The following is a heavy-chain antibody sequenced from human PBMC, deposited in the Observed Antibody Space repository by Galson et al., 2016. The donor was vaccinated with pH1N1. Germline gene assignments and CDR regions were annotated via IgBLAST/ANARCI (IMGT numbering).Heavy chain of an antibody. D-gene: IGHD2-15*01. CDR2: ISSNSFYM. CDR1: GFTFISYT. V-gene: IGHV3-21*01. Sequence: SLRLSCAASGFTFISYTMNWVRQAPGKGLEWVSSISSNSFYMYYADSVKGRFTISRDNAKKTLYLQMNNLRVEDKAVYYCARDRGRPRQYAFDMWGQGTVVTVSS. CDR3: ARDRGRPRQYAFDM. J-gene: IGHJ3*02.